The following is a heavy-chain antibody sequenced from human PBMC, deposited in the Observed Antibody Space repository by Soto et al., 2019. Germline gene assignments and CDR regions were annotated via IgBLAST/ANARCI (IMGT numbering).Heavy chain of an antibody. J-gene: IGHJ4*02. CDR1: GYTLTELS. V-gene: IGHV1-24*01. D-gene: IGHD6-19*01. CDR2: FDPEDGET. CDR3: ATGGHSSGWYFDY. Sequence: ASVKVSCKVSGYTLTELSMHWVRQAPGKGLEWMGGFDPEDGETIYAQKFQGRVTMAEDTSTDTAYMELSSLRSEDTAVYYCATGGHSSGWYFDYWGQGTLVTVSS.